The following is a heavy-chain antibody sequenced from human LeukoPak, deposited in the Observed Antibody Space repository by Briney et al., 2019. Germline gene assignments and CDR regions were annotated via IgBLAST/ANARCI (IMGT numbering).Heavy chain of an antibody. CDR2: FDPEDGET. Sequence: ASVKVSCKVSGYTLTELSMHWVRQAPGKGLEWMGGFDPEDGETIYAQKFQGRVTMTEDTSTDTAYMELSSLRSEDTAVYYCATGEAFRAYYDSSGYYYWGQGTLVTVSS. V-gene: IGHV1-24*01. CDR1: GYTLTELS. CDR3: ATGEAFRAYYDSSGYYY. D-gene: IGHD3-22*01. J-gene: IGHJ4*02.